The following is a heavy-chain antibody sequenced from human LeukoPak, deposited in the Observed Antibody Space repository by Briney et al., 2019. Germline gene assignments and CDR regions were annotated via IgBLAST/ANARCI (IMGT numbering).Heavy chain of an antibody. D-gene: IGHD1-1*01. CDR3: ARDPEGRYMDV. CDR2: ISSSSSYI. J-gene: IGHJ6*03. V-gene: IGHV3-21*01. CDR1: GFTFRSDS. Sequence: PGGSLRLSFAASGFTFRSDSMNGVRRAPGKRLKGVSSISSSSSYIYYADSVEGRFTISRDNAKNSLYLQMNSLRAEDTAVYYCARDPEGRYMDVWGKGTTVTVSS.